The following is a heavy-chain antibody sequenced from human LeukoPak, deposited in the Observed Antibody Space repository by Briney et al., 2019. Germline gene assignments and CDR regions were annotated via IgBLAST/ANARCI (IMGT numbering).Heavy chain of an antibody. CDR2: ISWNSGSI. Sequence: PGGSLRLSCAASGFTFDDYAMHWVRQAPGKGLEWVSGISWNSGSIGYADSVKGRFTISRDNAKNSLYLRMNSLRAEDTAVYYCARDSHYDYGDYIFDYWGQGTLVTVSS. J-gene: IGHJ4*02. CDR3: ARDSHYDYGDYIFDY. V-gene: IGHV3-9*01. D-gene: IGHD4-17*01. CDR1: GFTFDDYA.